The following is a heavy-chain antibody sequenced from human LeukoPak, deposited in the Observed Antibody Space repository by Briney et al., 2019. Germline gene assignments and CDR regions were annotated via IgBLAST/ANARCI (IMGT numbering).Heavy chain of an antibody. CDR3: ARRGALNNWFDP. J-gene: IGHJ5*02. CDR1: GGTFSSYA. D-gene: IGHD1-26*01. Sequence: SVKVSCKASGGTFSSYAISWVRQAPGQGLEWMGGIIPIFGTANYAQKFQGRVTITADESTSTAYMELSSLRSEDTAVYYCARRGALNNWFDPWGQGTLVTVSS. V-gene: IGHV1-69*13. CDR2: IIPIFGTA.